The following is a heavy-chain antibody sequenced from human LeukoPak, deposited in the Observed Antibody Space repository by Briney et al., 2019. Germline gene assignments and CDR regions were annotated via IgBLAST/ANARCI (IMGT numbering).Heavy chain of an antibody. J-gene: IGHJ4*02. V-gene: IGHV4-39*01. CDR1: GGSISSSSYY. D-gene: IGHD2-15*01. CDR2: IYYSGGT. Sequence: SETLSLTCTVSGGSISSSSYYWGWIRQPPEKGLEWIGTIYYSGGTSYYPSLKSRVTISVDTSKNQFSLKLSSVTAADTAVYYCATQAAGGPLDHWGQGTLVTDSS. CDR3: ATQAAGGPLDH.